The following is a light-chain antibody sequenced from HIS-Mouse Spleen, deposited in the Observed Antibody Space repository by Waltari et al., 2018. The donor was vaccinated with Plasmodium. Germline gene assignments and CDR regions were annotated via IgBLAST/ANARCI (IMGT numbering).Light chain of an antibody. V-gene: IGLV1-44*01. Sequence: QSVLTQPPSASGTPGQRVTISCSGSSSNIGRNTVNWYQQLPGTAPNLLIYSNHQRPSVVPDRFSGSKSGTSASLAISGLQSEDEADYYCAAWDDSLNGWVFGGGTKLTVL. J-gene: IGLJ3*02. CDR2: SNH. CDR3: AAWDDSLNGWV. CDR1: SSNIGRNT.